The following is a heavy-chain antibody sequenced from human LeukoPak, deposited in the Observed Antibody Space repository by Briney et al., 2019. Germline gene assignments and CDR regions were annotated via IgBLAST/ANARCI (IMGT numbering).Heavy chain of an antibody. CDR1: GGSINNYY. CDR2: IYSSGTT. CDR3: ARGYGCGDSGCLGLSEYFQH. Sequence: TSETLSLTCTVSGGSINNYYWSWFRQPAGKGLEWIGRIYSSGTTNYNPSLTSRVTKSVDMSMNQFSLKMNSATAADTAVYYCARGYGCGDSGCLGLSEYFQHWGQGTLVTVSS. D-gene: IGHD2-21*02. J-gene: IGHJ1*01. V-gene: IGHV4-4*07.